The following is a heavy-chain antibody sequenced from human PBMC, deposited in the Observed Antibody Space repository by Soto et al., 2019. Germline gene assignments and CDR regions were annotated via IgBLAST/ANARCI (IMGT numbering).Heavy chain of an antibody. Sequence: QVQLVQSGAEVKKPGSSVKVSCKASGGTFSSYAISWVRQAPGQGLEWMGGIIPIFGTANYAQKFQGRVTITADESTSTAYMELSSLRSEDTAVYYCATRTEDIVVVVAQDQKYFQHWGQGTLVTVSS. CDR1: GGTFSSYA. V-gene: IGHV1-69*12. CDR3: ATRTEDIVVVVAQDQKYFQH. J-gene: IGHJ1*01. CDR2: IIPIFGTA. D-gene: IGHD2-15*01.